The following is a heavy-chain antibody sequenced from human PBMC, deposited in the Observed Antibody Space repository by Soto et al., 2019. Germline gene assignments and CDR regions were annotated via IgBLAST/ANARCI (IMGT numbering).Heavy chain of an antibody. Sequence: GGSLRLSCAASGFTFSSYSMNWVRQAPGKGLEWVSYISSSSSTIYYADSVKGRFTISRDNAKNSLYLQMNSLRDEDTAVYYCARGGMTTVTTFIHAFDIWGQGTMVTVS. CDR2: ISSSSSTI. CDR3: ARGGMTTVTTFIHAFDI. V-gene: IGHV3-48*02. J-gene: IGHJ3*02. D-gene: IGHD4-17*01. CDR1: GFTFSSYS.